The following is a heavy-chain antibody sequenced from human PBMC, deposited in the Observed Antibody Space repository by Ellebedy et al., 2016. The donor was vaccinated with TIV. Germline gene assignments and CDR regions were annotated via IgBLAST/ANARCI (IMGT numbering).Heavy chain of an antibody. D-gene: IGHD2-2*01. CDR3: ARDEVLVTAALFYFHY. CDR2: IIPILGIA. CDR1: GGTFSSYA. Sequence: AASVKVSCKASGGTFSSYAISWVRQAPGQGLEWMGRIIPILGIANYAQKFQGRVTITADKSTSTAYMELSSLRSEDTAVYYCARDEVLVTAALFYFHYWGQGTLVTVSS. J-gene: IGHJ4*02. V-gene: IGHV1-69*04.